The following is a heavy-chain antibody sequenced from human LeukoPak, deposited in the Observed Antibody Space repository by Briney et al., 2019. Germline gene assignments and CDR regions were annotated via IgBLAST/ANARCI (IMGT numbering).Heavy chain of an antibody. Sequence: ASVKVSCKASGYTFTGYYMHWVRQAPGQGLEWMGWINPNSGGTNYAQKFQGRVTMTRDTSISTAYMELSRLRSDDTAVYYCAREPYSGSYIDYWGRGTLVTVSS. V-gene: IGHV1-2*02. J-gene: IGHJ4*02. CDR2: INPNSGGT. CDR3: AREPYSGSYIDY. CDR1: GYTFTGYY. D-gene: IGHD1-26*01.